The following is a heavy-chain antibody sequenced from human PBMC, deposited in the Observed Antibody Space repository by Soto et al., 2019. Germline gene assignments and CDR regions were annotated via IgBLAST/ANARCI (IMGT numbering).Heavy chain of an antibody. CDR3: ARVRYCSSTSCYNNWFDP. J-gene: IGHJ5*02. D-gene: IGHD2-2*01. CDR1: GYTFTSYA. V-gene: IGHV1-3*01. Sequence: ASVKVSCKASGYTFTSYAMHWVRQAPGQRLEWMGWINAGNGNTKYSQKFQGRVTITRDTSASTAYMELSSLRSEDTAVYYYARVRYCSSTSCYNNWFDPWGQGTLVTVSS. CDR2: INAGNGNT.